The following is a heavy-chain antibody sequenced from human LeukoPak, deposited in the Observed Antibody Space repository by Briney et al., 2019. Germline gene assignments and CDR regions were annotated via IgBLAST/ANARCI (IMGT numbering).Heavy chain of an antibody. CDR2: INHSGST. CDR1: GGSFSGYY. Sequence: SETLSLTCAVYGGSFSGYYWSWIRQPPGKGLEWIGEINHSGSTNYNPSLKSRVTISVDTSKNQFSLKLSSVTAADTAVYYCARASMPWDAFDIWGQGTMVTVSS. CDR3: ARASMPWDAFDI. J-gene: IGHJ3*02. D-gene: IGHD2-2*01. V-gene: IGHV4-34*01.